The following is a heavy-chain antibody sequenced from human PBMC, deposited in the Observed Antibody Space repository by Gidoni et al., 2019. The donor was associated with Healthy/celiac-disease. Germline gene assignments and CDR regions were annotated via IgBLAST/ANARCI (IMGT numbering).Heavy chain of an antibody. V-gene: IGHV3-23*01. D-gene: IGHD6-19*01. J-gene: IGHJ4*02. CDR3: ANGLALYYFDY. Sequence: EVQLLESGGGLVQPGGSLRLSCAASGFTFSSYAMSWVRQAPGKGLEWVSAISGSGGSTYYPASVKGRVTISRDNSKNTLYLQINSLRAEDTAVYYCANGLALYYFDYGGQGTLVTVSS. CDR2: ISGSGGST. CDR1: GFTFSSYA.